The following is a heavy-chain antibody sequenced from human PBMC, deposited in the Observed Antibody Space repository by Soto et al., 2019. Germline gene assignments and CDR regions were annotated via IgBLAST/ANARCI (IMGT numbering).Heavy chain of an antibody. D-gene: IGHD4-17*01. V-gene: IGHV1-69*12. CDR2: IIPIFGTA. Sequence: QVQLVQSGAEVKKPGSSVKVSCKASGGTFSSYAISWVRQAPGQGLEWMGGIIPIFGTANYAQKFQGRVTITADESTSTAYMELSSLRSEDTAVYYCARVGGATVTTRYYYGMDVWGQGTTVTVSS. J-gene: IGHJ6*02. CDR3: ARVGGATVTTRYYYGMDV. CDR1: GGTFSSYA.